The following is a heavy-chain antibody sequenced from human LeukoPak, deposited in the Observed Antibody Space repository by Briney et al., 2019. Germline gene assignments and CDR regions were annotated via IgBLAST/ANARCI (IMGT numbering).Heavy chain of an antibody. CDR3: AKGHYYDSSCYYGY. CDR1: GGSFSGYY. D-gene: IGHD3-22*01. Sequence: SETLSLTCAVYGGSFSGYYWSWIRQPPGKGLEWIGEINHSGSTNYNPSLKSRVTISVDTSKNQFSLKLSSVTAADTAVYYCAKGHYYDSSCYYGYWGQGTLVTVSS. V-gene: IGHV4-34*01. J-gene: IGHJ4*02. CDR2: INHSGST.